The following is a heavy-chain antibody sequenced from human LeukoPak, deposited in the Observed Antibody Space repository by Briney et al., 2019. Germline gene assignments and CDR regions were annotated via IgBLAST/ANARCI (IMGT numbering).Heavy chain of an antibody. V-gene: IGHV3-30-3*01. CDR3: ARAGGDDYGDYYSYFDY. CDR2: ISYDGSNE. J-gene: IGHJ4*02. Sequence: GGSLRLSCAASGFTFSSYAMHWVRQAPGKGLEWVAVISYDGSNEYYADSVKGRFTISRDNSKNTLYLQMNSLRAEDTAVYYCARAGGDDYGDYYSYFDYWGQGTLVTVSS. CDR1: GFTFSSYA. D-gene: IGHD4-17*01.